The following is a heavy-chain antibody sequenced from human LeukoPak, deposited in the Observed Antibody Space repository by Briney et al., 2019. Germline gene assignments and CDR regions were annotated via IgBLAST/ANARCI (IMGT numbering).Heavy chain of an antibody. J-gene: IGHJ4*02. D-gene: IGHD1-26*01. V-gene: IGHV3-64*01. CDR3: ARGGGEWELLYTSDY. CDR1: GFTFSSYA. Sequence: GGSLRLSCAASGFTFSSYAMHWVRQAPGKGLEYVSAISSNGGSTYYANSVKGRFTISRDNSKNTLYLQMGSLRAEDMAVYYCARGGGEWELLYTSDYWGQGTLVTVSS. CDR2: ISSNGGST.